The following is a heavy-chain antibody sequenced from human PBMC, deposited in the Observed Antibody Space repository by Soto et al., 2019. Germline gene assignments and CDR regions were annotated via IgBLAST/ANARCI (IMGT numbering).Heavy chain of an antibody. Sequence: GASVKVSCKASGGTFSSYTISWVRQAPGQGLELMGRIIPILGIANYAQKFQGRVTITADKSTSTAYMELSSLRSEDTAVYYCARAWVTYYYDSSGSPGAFDIWGQGTMVTVSS. CDR2: IIPILGIA. CDR3: ARAWVTYYYDSSGSPGAFDI. V-gene: IGHV1-69*02. D-gene: IGHD3-22*01. J-gene: IGHJ3*02. CDR1: GGTFSSYT.